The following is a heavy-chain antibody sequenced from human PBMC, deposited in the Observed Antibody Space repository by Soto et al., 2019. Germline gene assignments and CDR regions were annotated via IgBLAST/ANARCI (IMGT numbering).Heavy chain of an antibody. V-gene: IGHV4-59*01. CDR2: LYNTGST. D-gene: IGHD2-21*02. CDR1: GGSISRYY. Sequence: ETLSLTCTVSGGSISRYYWSWIRQPPGKGLEWIGYLYNTGSTIYNPSLESRVTISVDTSKNQFSLKLNSVTAADTAVYYCARDLWGYCGTDCYPLDVWGPGTTVTVS. CDR3: ARDLWGYCGTDCYPLDV. J-gene: IGHJ6*02.